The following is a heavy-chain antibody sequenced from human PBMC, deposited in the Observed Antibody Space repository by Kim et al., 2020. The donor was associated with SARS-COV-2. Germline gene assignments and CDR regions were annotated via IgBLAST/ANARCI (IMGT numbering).Heavy chain of an antibody. J-gene: IGHJ6*02. CDR2: LSHDGSNI. CDR3: ARVGVGWDFGNGLDV. Sequence: GGSLRLSCVASGFTFGVYSFHWVRQSPGKGLEGVAVLSHDGSNIQHADSVKGRFTISRDNSKNTLYLQMNSLRPEDTALYYCARVGVGWDFGNGLDVWGQGTTVTVSS. CDR1: GFTFGVYS. V-gene: IGHV3-30*04. D-gene: IGHD3-10*01.